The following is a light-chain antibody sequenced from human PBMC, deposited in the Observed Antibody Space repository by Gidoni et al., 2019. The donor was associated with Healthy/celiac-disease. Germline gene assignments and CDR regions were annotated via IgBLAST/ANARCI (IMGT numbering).Light chain of an antibody. Sequence: SYELTQPPSVSVSPGQTARITCSGDALPKQYAYWYQQKPGQAPVLVIYKDSERPSGIPERFSGSSSGTTVTLTIRGVQAEDEADYYCQSADSSGTYVVFGGGTKLTLL. J-gene: IGLJ2*01. CDR2: KDS. CDR1: ALPKQY. CDR3: QSADSSGTYVV. V-gene: IGLV3-25*03.